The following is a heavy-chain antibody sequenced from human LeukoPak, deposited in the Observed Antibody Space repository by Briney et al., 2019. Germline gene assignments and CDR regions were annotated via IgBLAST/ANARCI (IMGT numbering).Heavy chain of an antibody. CDR3: ARDNSPVFDAFDM. CDR2: IYYSGST. J-gene: IGHJ3*02. V-gene: IGHV4-59*01. CDR1: GGSISSYY. Sequence: SETLSLTCTVSGGSISSYYWSWIRQPPGKGLEWIGYIYYSGSTNYNPSLKSRVTISLDTSKNQFSLRLSSVTAADTAVYYCARDNSPVFDAFDMWGQGTMVTVSS.